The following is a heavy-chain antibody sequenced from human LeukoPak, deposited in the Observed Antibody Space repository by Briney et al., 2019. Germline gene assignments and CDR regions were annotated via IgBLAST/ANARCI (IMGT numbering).Heavy chain of an antibody. CDR2: ISGSGGST. CDR3: AKDSYWCSGGSCYSDY. J-gene: IGHJ4*02. D-gene: IGHD2-15*01. Sequence: GGSLRLSCVASGFTFSGYNMNWVRQAPGKGLEWVSAISGSGGSTYYADSVKGRFTISRDNSKNTLYLQMNSLRAEDTAVYYCAKDSYWCSGGSCYSDYWGQGTLVTVSS. V-gene: IGHV3-23*01. CDR1: GFTFSGYN.